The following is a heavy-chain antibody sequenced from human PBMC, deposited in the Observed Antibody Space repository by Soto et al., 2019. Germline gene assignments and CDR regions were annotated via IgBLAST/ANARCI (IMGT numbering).Heavy chain of an antibody. Sequence: ASVKVSCKASGHTFTSYGISWVRQAPGQGLEWMGWISAYNGNTSYAQKLQGRVTMTTDTSTSTAYMELRSLRSDDTAVYYCARTDTTVVTLVYFDYWGQGTLVTVSS. CDR2: ISAYNGNT. V-gene: IGHV1-18*01. CDR3: ARTDTTVVTLVYFDY. CDR1: GHTFTSYG. D-gene: IGHD4-17*01. J-gene: IGHJ4*02.